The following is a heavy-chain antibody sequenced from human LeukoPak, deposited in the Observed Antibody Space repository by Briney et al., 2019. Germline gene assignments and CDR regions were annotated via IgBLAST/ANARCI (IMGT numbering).Heavy chain of an antibody. CDR3: ASDSYSPEYFQH. V-gene: IGHV3-66*01. J-gene: IGHJ1*01. D-gene: IGHD2-15*01. Sequence: GGSLRLSCAASGFSVSNNYMSWVRQAPGKGLEWVSVIYSGGSTFHADSVKGRFTISRDNSKNTLYLQMNSLRVEDTAVYYCASDSYSPEYFQHWGQGTLVTVSS. CDR1: GFSVSNNY. CDR2: IYSGGST.